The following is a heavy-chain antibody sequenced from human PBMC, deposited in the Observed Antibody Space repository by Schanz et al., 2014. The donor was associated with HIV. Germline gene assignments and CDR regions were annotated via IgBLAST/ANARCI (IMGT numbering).Heavy chain of an antibody. CDR1: GFTFSSSG. D-gene: IGHD5-12*01. V-gene: IGHV3-33*01. CDR3: ARGDGGYWYYFDY. Sequence: QVQLVESGGGVVQPGRSLRLSCTASGFTFSSSGMHWVRQAPGKGLEWVAVIWYDGSNKYYADSVKGRFTISRDNSKNTLYLQMNSLRAEDTAVYYCARGDGGYWYYFDYWGQGTLVTVSS. J-gene: IGHJ4*02. CDR2: IWYDGSNK.